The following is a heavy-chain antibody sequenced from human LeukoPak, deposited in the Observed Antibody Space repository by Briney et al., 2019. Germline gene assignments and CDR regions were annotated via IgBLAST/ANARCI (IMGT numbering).Heavy chain of an antibody. J-gene: IGHJ4*02. V-gene: IGHV3-23*01. CDR3: ARYWSGSWARDY. CDR2: ISGSGGST. D-gene: IGHD2-15*01. Sequence: GGSLRLSCAASGFTPFSHDMSCVCQAPGKGLEWVSGISGSGGSTYYADSVKGRFTISRDNSKNTLYLQMGSLRAEDTAVYCCARYWSGSWARDYWGQGTLVTVSS. CDR1: GFTPFSHD.